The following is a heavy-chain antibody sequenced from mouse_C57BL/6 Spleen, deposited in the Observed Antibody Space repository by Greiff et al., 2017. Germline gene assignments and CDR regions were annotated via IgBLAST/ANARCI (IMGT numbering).Heavy chain of an antibody. CDR3: ARPVASWDEYYFDY. Sequence: VQLQQPGAELVKPGASVKLSCKASGYTFTSYWMHWVKQRPGQGLEWIGMIHPNSGSTNYNQKFKSKDTLPVDKSSSTAYMQLSSLTSEDSAVYYCARPVASWDEYYFDYWGQGTTLTVSS. CDR1: GYTFTSYW. V-gene: IGHV1-64*01. J-gene: IGHJ2*01. D-gene: IGHD4-1*01. CDR2: IHPNSGST.